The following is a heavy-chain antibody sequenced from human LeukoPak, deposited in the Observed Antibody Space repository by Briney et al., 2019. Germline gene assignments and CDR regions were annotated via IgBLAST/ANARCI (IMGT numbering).Heavy chain of an antibody. CDR1: GGSISSYY. J-gene: IGHJ4*02. CDR2: IFYSGST. CDR3: ARGGSSGYDPFDY. D-gene: IGHD5-12*01. Sequence: SETLSLTCTVSGGSISSYYWSWIRQPPGKGLEWIGYIFYSGSTNYNPSLKSRVTISVDTSKNQLSLKLTSVTAADTAVYYCARGGSSGYDPFDYWGQGTLVIVSS. V-gene: IGHV4-59*01.